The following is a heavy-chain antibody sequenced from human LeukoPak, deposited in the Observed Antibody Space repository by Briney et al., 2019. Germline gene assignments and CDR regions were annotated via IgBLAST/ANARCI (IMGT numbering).Heavy chain of an antibody. V-gene: IGHV4-31*03. D-gene: IGHD6-19*01. Sequence: SETLSLTCTVSGGSISSADYYWSWIRQHPGKGLEWIGYICYSGTTYYNPSLKSRVTISVDTSKNQFSLKLSSVTAADTAVYYCARGRDPLAVAGFYGMDVWGQGTTVTVSS. CDR2: ICYSGTT. J-gene: IGHJ6*02. CDR1: GGSISSADYY. CDR3: ARGRDPLAVAGFYGMDV.